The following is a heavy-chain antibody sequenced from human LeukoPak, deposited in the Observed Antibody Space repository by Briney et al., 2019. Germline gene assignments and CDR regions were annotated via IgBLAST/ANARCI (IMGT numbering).Heavy chain of an antibody. V-gene: IGHV3-30*02. CDR3: AKDRVKGYYYDSSGPDY. CDR2: IRYDGSNK. CDR1: GFTFSSYG. J-gene: IGHJ4*02. D-gene: IGHD3-22*01. Sequence: PAGGSLRLSCAASGFTFSSYGMHWVRQAPGKGLEGVAFIRYDGSNKYYADSVKGRFTISRDNSKNTLYLQMNSLRAEDTAVYYCAKDRVKGYYYDSSGPDYWGQGTLVTVSS.